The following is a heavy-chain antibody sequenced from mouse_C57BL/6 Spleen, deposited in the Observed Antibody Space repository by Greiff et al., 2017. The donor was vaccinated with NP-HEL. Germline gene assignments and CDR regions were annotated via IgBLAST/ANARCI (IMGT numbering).Heavy chain of an antibody. D-gene: IGHD1-1*01. CDR2: IYPRSGNT. CDR1: GYTFTSSG. J-gene: IGHJ4*01. CDR3: AMGVTTVVANYAMDY. Sequence: QLQQSGAELARPGASVKLSCKASGYTFTSSGISWVKQRTGQGLEWIGEIYPRSGNTYYNEKFQGKATLSADKSSSKAYMELRSLTSEDSAVYFCAMGVTTVVANYAMDYWGKGTSVTVSS. V-gene: IGHV1-81*01.